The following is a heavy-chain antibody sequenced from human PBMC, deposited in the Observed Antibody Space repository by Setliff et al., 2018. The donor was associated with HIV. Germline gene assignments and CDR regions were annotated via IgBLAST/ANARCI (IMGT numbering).Heavy chain of an antibody. J-gene: IGHJ4*02. Sequence: VASVKVSCKASGYSFTDYFIHWVRQAPGRGLEWMGWISPHSGGTRTTRTFRGRVTMTRDTSINTAYMELSGVRSDDTAVYFCARQLSNSFDYWGQGTLVTVSS. D-gene: IGHD1-1*01. CDR2: ISPHSGGT. CDR1: GYSFTDYF. CDR3: ARQLSNSFDY. V-gene: IGHV1-2*02.